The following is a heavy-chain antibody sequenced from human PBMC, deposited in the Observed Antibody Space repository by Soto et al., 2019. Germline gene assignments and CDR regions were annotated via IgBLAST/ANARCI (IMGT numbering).Heavy chain of an antibody. CDR3: ARKEVGRGLRFLEWTKKNPYYYYYMDV. CDR1: GYSFTSYD. CDR2: MNPNSGNT. Sequence: ASVKVSCKASGYSFTSYDINWVRHTTGQGLEWMGWMNPNSGNTGYAQKFQGRVTMTRNTSISTAYMELSSLRSEDTAVYYCARKEVGRGLRFLEWTKKNPYYYYYMDVWGKGTTVTVSS. D-gene: IGHD3-3*01. V-gene: IGHV1-8*01. J-gene: IGHJ6*03.